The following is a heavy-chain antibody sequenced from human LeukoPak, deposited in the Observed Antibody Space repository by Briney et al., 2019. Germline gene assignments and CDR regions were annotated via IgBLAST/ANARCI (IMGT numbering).Heavy chain of an antibody. D-gene: IGHD2-2*01. CDR1: GYTFTSYG. V-gene: IGHV1-18*01. CDR3: AQSGVVPAADYGMDV. J-gene: IGHJ6*02. Sequence: ASVKVSCKASGYTFTSYGISWVRQAPGQGLEWMGWISAYNGNTNYAQKLQGRVTMTTDTSTSTAYMELRSLRSDDTAVYYCAQSGVVPAADYGMDVWGQGTTVTVSS. CDR2: ISAYNGNT.